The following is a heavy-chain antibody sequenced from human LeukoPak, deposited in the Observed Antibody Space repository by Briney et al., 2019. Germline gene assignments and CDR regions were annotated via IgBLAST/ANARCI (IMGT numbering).Heavy chain of an antibody. J-gene: IGHJ4*02. Sequence: SETLSLTCTVSGGSISSRSYYWGWIRQPPGKGLEWIGSIYYSGSTYYNPSLKSRVTISVDTSKNQFSLKLSSVTAADTAVYYCARHEYDIGGYWGQGTLVTVSS. CDR2: IYYSGST. CDR3: ARHEYDIGGY. D-gene: IGHD3-9*01. CDR1: GGSISSRSYY. V-gene: IGHV4-39*01.